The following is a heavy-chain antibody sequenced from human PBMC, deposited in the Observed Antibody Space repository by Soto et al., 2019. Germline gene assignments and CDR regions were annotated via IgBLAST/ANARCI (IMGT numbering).Heavy chain of an antibody. D-gene: IGHD3-10*01. CDR3: ASRRSGSNGSGSYYKIHYGMDV. J-gene: IGHJ6*02. CDR2: INHSGST. V-gene: IGHV4-34*01. CDR1: GGSFSGYY. Sequence: SETLSLTCAVYGGSFSGYYWSWIRQPPGKGLEWIGEINHSGSTNYNPSLKSRVTISVDTSKNQFSLKLSSVTAADTAVYYCASRRSGSNGSGSYYKIHYGMDVWGQGTTVTAP.